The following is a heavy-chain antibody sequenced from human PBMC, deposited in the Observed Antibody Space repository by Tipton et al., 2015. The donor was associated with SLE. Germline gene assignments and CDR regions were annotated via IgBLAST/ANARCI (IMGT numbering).Heavy chain of an antibody. CDR3: ARARSEDDFWSDYVYYYFYMDV. V-gene: IGHV4-34*01. J-gene: IGHJ6*03. Sequence: TLSLTCAVYGGSFSGYYWSWIRQPPGKGLEWIGEINHSENTNYNPSLKSRVTISQDTSKNLFSLKLTSGTAADTAVYFCARARSEDDFWSDYVYYYFYMDVWGRGTTVTVSS. CDR2: INHSENT. D-gene: IGHD3-3*01. CDR1: GGSFSGYY.